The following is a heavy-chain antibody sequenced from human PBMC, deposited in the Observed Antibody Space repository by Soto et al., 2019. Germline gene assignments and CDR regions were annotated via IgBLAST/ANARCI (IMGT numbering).Heavy chain of an antibody. CDR1: RFTFSNSA. CDR3: AKNDYSIFVKPHINY. D-gene: IGHD3-3*02. J-gene: IGHJ4*02. Sequence: GGSLRLSCAASRFTFSNSAVSWVRQAAGKGLEWVSAIGGSGDKTYCADSVKGRFTISRDNSKNTLYLLMNSLRAEDTAVYYCAKNDYSIFVKPHINYWGKGILVTVSS. V-gene: IGHV3-23*01. CDR2: IGGSGDKT.